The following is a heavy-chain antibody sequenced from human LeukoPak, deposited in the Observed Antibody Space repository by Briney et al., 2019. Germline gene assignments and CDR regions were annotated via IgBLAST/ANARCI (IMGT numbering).Heavy chain of an antibody. V-gene: IGHV1-2*02. J-gene: IGHJ4*02. CDR2: INPNSGGT. Sequence: EASVKVSCKASGYTFTSYGISWVRQAPGQGLEWMGWINPNSGGTNYAQKFQGRVTMTRDTSISTAYMELSRLRSDDTAVYYCARAVGSVEALDYWGQGTLVTVSS. CDR3: ARAVGSVEALDY. CDR1: GYTFTSYG. D-gene: IGHD3-10*01.